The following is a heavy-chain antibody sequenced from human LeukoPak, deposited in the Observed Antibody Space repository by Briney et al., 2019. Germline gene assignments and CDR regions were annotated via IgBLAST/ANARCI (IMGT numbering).Heavy chain of an antibody. V-gene: IGHV3-30*02. CDR3: ARDPYSYGHYFDY. J-gene: IGHJ4*02. D-gene: IGHD5-18*01. CDR2: IRYDGSNK. Sequence: GGSLRLSCAASGFTFSSYGMHWVRQAPGKGLEWVAFIRYDGSNKYYADSVKGRFTISRDNSKNTLYLQMNSLRSDDTAVYYCARDPYSYGHYFDYWGQGTLVTVSS. CDR1: GFTFSSYG.